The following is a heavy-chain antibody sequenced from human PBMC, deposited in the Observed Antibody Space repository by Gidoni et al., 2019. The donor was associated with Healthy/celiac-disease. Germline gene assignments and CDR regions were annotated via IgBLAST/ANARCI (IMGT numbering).Heavy chain of an antibody. J-gene: IGHJ4*02. CDR1: VCSISRSSYY. Sequence: QLQLQESGPRLVKPSETLSLTFTVSVCSISRSSYYWGWIRQPPGKGLEWIGSIYYSGSTYYNPSLKSRVTISVDTSKNQFSLKLSSVTAADTAVYYCARRGYCSSTSCYTVIDYWGQGTLVTVSS. CDR3: ARRGYCSSTSCYTVIDY. D-gene: IGHD2-2*02. V-gene: IGHV4-39*01. CDR2: IYYSGST.